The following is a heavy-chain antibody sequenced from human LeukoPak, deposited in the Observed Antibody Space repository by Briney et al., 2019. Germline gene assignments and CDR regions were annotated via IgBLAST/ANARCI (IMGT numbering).Heavy chain of an antibody. Sequence: PSETLSLTCTVSGGSISSYYWSWIRQPPGKGLEWIGYIYYSGSTNYNPSLKSRVTISVDTSKNQFFLKLSSVTAADTAVYYCARDRFGESQWGQGTLVTVSS. J-gene: IGHJ4*02. CDR1: GGSISSYY. D-gene: IGHD3-10*01. CDR3: ARDRFGESQ. CDR2: IYYSGST. V-gene: IGHV4-59*01.